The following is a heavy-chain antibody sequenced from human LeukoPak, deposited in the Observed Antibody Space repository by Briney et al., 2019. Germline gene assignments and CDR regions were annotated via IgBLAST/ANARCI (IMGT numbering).Heavy chain of an antibody. D-gene: IGHD4-11*01. CDR2: IYYSGST. Sequence: SQTLSLTCTVSGGSISSGDYYWSWICQPPGKGLEWIGYIYYSGSTYYNPSLKSRVTISVDTSKNQFSLKLSSVTAADTAVYYCAREGDSNYAVRPFYYFDYWGQGTLVTVSS. J-gene: IGHJ4*02. CDR1: GGSISSGDYY. V-gene: IGHV4-30-4*01. CDR3: AREGDSNYAVRPFYYFDY.